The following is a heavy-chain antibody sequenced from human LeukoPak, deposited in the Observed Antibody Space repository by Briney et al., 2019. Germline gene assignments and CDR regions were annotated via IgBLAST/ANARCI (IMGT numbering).Heavy chain of an antibody. CDR2: IIPIFGTA. V-gene: IGHV1-69*13. Sequence: ASVKVSCKASGGTFSSYAISWVRQAPGQGREWRGGIIPIFGTANYAQKFQGRGTITADESTSTAYMELSSLRSADTAVYYCARFGSVAGYCSSTSCYPNNWFDPWGQGTLVTVSS. CDR3: ARFGSVAGYCSSTSCYPNNWFDP. CDR1: GGTFSSYA. D-gene: IGHD2-2*01. J-gene: IGHJ5*02.